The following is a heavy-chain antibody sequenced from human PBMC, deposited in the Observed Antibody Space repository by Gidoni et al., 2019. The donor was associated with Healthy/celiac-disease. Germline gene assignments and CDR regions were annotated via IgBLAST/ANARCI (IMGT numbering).Heavy chain of an antibody. CDR2: SNHSGST. Sequence: HVQLQRWGSGLFNPAETLSLPCAVDGGSFRGYYWSWLRQPPGKGLEWIGESNHSGSTNDNPALKSRVIISVDTYKNQFSLKLSSVTAADTAVYYCARATTVTSRAFDIWGQGTMVTVSS. D-gene: IGHD4-4*01. V-gene: IGHV4-34*01. CDR3: ARATTVTSRAFDI. CDR1: GGSFRGYY. J-gene: IGHJ3*02.